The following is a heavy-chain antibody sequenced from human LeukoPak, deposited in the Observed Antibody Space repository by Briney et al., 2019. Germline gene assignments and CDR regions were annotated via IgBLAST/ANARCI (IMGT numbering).Heavy chain of an antibody. D-gene: IGHD3-10*01. J-gene: IGHJ4*02. CDR2: INPNSGGT. Sequence: ASVKVSCKASGYTFPSYFMHWVRQAPGQGLEWMGRINPNSGGTNYAQKFQGRVTMTRGTSISTAFMELSRLSSDDTAVYYCARESSDGSGSYDFWGQGTLVTVSS. CDR3: ARESSDGSGSYDF. CDR1: GYTFPSYF. V-gene: IGHV1-2*06.